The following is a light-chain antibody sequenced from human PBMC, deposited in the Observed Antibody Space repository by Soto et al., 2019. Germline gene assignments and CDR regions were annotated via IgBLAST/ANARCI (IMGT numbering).Light chain of an antibody. Sequence: QSVLTQPASLSAPPGEKVTISCSGRGSNIGRNYVSWYRQFPGTAPQLLIYDDSKRHSGVPDRLSGSRYGTSAALAIAGLQPGDEAVYDCGTWDESLGAGVFGGGTKLTVL. V-gene: IGLV1-51*01. CDR1: GSNIGRNY. J-gene: IGLJ2*01. CDR2: DDS. CDR3: GTWDESLGAGV.